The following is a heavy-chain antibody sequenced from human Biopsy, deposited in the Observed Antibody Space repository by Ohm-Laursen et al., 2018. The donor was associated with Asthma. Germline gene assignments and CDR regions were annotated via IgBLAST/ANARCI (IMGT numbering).Heavy chain of an antibody. V-gene: IGHV1-2*06. CDR3: ARDRSLDSDRLFILYTLLH. D-gene: IGHD2-15*01. Sequence: ASVKVSCKASGYSFTGYYIHWVRQAPGQGLEWVGRINPKSGATDYAQSFRGRVTLTRDTSISTAYLDLSSLTSDDTAVFYCARDRSLDSDRLFILYTLLHWGQGSLVTVSS. CDR1: GYSFTGYY. J-gene: IGHJ4*02. CDR2: INPKSGAT.